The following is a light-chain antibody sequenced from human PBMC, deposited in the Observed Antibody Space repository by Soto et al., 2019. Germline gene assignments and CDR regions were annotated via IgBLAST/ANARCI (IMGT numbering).Light chain of an antibody. CDR3: CSYAGSPYV. V-gene: IGLV2-11*01. CDR2: DVS. Sequence: QSALTQPRSVSGSPGQSVSISCTGTTSDVGGYNYVSWYQQHPGQAPKLMIYDVSKRPSGVPDRFSGSKSGNTASLTISGLQAEDGADYYCCSYAGSPYVFGAGTKVTVL. J-gene: IGLJ1*01. CDR1: TSDVGGYNY.